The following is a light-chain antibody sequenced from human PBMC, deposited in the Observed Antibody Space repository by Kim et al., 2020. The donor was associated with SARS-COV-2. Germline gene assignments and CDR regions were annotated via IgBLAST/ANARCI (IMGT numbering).Light chain of an antibody. Sequence: DIQKTQSPSTLSASVGDRVTITCRASQSINIWLAWYQQKPGRAPKLLIYQASSLESGVPSRFSGSGSGTEFTLTISSLQPDDFATYYCQQYNDYSRTFGQGTKLEI. V-gene: IGKV1-5*03. J-gene: IGKJ2*01. CDR1: QSINIW. CDR2: QAS. CDR3: QQYNDYSRT.